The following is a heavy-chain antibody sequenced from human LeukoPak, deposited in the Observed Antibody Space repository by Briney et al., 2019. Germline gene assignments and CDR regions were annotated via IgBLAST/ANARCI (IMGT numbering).Heavy chain of an antibody. CDR1: GFSFKSYT. CDR2: ISPVSSYT. CDR3: VRDVSRRIGMDV. Sequence: GGSLRLSCLASGFSFKSYTMNWVREAPGKGLEWVSTISPVSSYTWYAESVKGRFTISRDNPKNSLYLQMDSLRVDDTAVYYCVRDVSRRIGMDVWGQGTTVTVSS. J-gene: IGHJ6*02. D-gene: IGHD2/OR15-2a*01. V-gene: IGHV3-21*01.